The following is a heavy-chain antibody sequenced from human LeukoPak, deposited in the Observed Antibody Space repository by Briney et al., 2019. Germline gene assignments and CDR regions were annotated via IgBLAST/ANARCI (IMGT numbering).Heavy chain of an antibody. D-gene: IGHD2-2*01. Sequence: GGSLRLSCAASGFTFSSYSMNWVRQAPGKGLEWVSYISSSSSTIYYADSVKGRFTISRDNAKNSLYLQMNSLRAEDTAVYYCARYCSSTSCYRSTTADAFDIWGQGTMVTVSS. CDR2: ISSSSSTI. CDR3: ARYCSSTSCYRSTTADAFDI. V-gene: IGHV3-48*01. J-gene: IGHJ3*02. CDR1: GFTFSSYS.